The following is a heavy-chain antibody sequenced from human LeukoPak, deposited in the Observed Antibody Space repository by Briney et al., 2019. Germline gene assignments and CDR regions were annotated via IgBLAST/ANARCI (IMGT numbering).Heavy chain of an antibody. V-gene: IGHV3-21*01. CDR3: ARDVCSSTSCYAFDY. CDR1: GFTFSSYS. D-gene: IGHD2-2*01. Sequence: GGSLRLSCAASGFTFSSYSMNWVRQAPGKGLEWVSSISSSSSYIYYADSVKGRFTISGDNAKNSLYLQMNSLRAEDTAVYYCARDVCSSTSCYAFDYWGQGTLVTVSS. CDR2: ISSSSSYI. J-gene: IGHJ4*02.